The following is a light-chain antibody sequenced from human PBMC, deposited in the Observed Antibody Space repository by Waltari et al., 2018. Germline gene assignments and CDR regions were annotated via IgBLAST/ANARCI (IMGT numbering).Light chain of an antibody. CDR3: QRYDNLPIFA. Sequence: DIQLTQSPPSLSASVGDRVTITCRASQDITNNLNWYQQKPGKAPKRLIHDASKLGIGVPTRFSRSQSGTHFTLTISSLRPEDIGTYYCQRYDNLPIFAFGPGTKVEI. V-gene: IGKV1-33*01. CDR1: QDITNN. J-gene: IGKJ3*01. CDR2: DAS.